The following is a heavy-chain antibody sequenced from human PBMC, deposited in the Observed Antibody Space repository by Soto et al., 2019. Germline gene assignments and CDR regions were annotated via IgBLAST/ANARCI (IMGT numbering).Heavy chain of an antibody. D-gene: IGHD5-18*01. Sequence: PSETLSLTCTVSGGSIIGYYWSWIRQPPTKGLEWIGYIDHSGGTNYNPSLKSRVTISRDASKNQISLKLTSVSAADTAVYFCARGVAGSNYGYILWGHGTLVTVSS. V-gene: IGHV4-59*01. CDR2: IDHSGGT. CDR3: ARGVAGSNYGYIL. J-gene: IGHJ4*01. CDR1: GGSIIGYY.